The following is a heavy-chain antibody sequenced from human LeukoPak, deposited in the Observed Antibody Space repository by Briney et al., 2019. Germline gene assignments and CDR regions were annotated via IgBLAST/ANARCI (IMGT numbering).Heavy chain of an antibody. Sequence: PSQTLSLTCTVSGGSISSGGYYWSWIRQHPGKGLEWIAYIYYSGSAYYNPSLKSRVTISVDTSENQFSLKLSSVTAADTAVYYCARVNYGSATKEDYWGQGTLVTVSS. CDR3: ARVNYGSATKEDY. J-gene: IGHJ4*02. D-gene: IGHD3-10*01. CDR2: IYYSGSA. CDR1: GGSISSGGYY. V-gene: IGHV4-31*03.